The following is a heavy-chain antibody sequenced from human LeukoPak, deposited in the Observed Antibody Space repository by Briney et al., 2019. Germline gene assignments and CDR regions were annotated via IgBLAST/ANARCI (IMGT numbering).Heavy chain of an antibody. D-gene: IGHD6-13*01. J-gene: IGHJ4*02. CDR1: GGSISSYS. CDR2: IYST. Sequence: PSETLSLTCTVSGGSISSYSWSWIRQPAGKGLEWIGRIYSTNYNPSLKSRVTISVDTTKNQFSLRLSSVTAADTAVYYCARGESSGWYYFNYWGQGTPVTVSS. CDR3: ARGESSGWYYFNY. V-gene: IGHV4-4*07.